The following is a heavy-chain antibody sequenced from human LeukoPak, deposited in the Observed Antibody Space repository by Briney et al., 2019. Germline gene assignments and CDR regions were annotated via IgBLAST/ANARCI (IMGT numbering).Heavy chain of an antibody. CDR2: INPSGGST. J-gene: IGHJ3*02. Sequence: GASVKVSCKASGYTFTSHYIHWVRQAPGQGLEWMGIINPSGGSTSYAQKFQGRIIMTRDMSTSTVYMELSSLRSGDTAVYFCARDPHIVGATVYGYGAFDIWGQGTMVTVSS. CDR1: GYTFTSHY. V-gene: IGHV1-46*01. CDR3: ARDPHIVGATVYGYGAFDI. D-gene: IGHD1-26*01.